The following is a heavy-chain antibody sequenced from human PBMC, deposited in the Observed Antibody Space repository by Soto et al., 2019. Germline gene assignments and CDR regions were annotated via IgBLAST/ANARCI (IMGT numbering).Heavy chain of an antibody. D-gene: IGHD6-19*01. CDR2: ISGSGGST. J-gene: IGHJ4*02. CDR1: GFTFSSYA. Sequence: EVRLLESGGGLVQPGGSLRLSCAASGFTFSSYAMSWVRQAPGKGLEWVSAISGSGGSTYYADSVKGRFTISRDNSKNTLYLQMNSLRAEDTAVYFCAKDSVIAVVGTCDYWGQGTLVTVSS. V-gene: IGHV3-23*01. CDR3: AKDSVIAVVGTCDY.